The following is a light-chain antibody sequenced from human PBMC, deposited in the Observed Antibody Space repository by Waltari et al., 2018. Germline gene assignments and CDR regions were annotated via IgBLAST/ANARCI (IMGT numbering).Light chain of an antibody. V-gene: IGKV3-15*01. J-gene: IGKJ4*01. CDR2: GAS. Sequence: EIVMTQSPVTLSVSPGERAPLSCRARQSISSNLAWYQQKPAQSPRLLIKGASTRATGIPARFSGSGSGTDFTLTISSLQSEDFAVYFCQQYNTWPTFGGGTKVEIK. CDR1: QSISSN. CDR3: QQYNTWPT.